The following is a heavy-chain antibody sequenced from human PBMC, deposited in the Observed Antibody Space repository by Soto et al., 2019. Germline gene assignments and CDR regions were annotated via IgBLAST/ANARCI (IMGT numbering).Heavy chain of an antibody. V-gene: IGHV5-51*01. J-gene: IGHJ3*02. Sequence: GESLKISCKGSGYSFTSYWIGWVRQMPGKGLEWMGIIYPGDSDTRYSPSFQGQVTISADKSISTAYLQWSSLKASDTAMDYCARPDRQLGDCSSTSCYDAFDIWGQGTMVTVSS. D-gene: IGHD2-2*01. CDR1: GYSFTSYW. CDR3: ARPDRQLGDCSSTSCYDAFDI. CDR2: IYPGDSDT.